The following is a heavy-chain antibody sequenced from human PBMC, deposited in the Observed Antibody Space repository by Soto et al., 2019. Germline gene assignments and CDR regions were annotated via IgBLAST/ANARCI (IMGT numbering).Heavy chain of an antibody. CDR1: GYTFINYY. Sequence: ASVKVSCKSSGYTFINYYVHWVRQAPGQGLEWMGMINPSGGRTTYPQKFQGRVTMTRDTSTSTVYVELSSLRSDDTAVFYCAREKASTSLLPRYYYAMDVWGPGTTVTVSS. CDR3: AREKASTSLLPRYYYAMDV. J-gene: IGHJ6*02. V-gene: IGHV1-46*01. CDR2: INPSGGRT.